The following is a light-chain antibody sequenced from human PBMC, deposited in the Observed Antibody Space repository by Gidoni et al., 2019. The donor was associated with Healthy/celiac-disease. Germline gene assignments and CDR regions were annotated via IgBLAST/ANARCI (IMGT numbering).Light chain of an antibody. Sequence: QSALTQPASVSVSPGQSITISCTGTSSDVGGYNYVSWYQQHPGKAPNLMIHDVSNRPSGVSNRFSGSKSGNTASLTISGLQAEDEADYYCSSYTSSSTWVFGGGTKLTVL. CDR2: DVS. CDR3: SSYTSSSTWV. V-gene: IGLV2-14*01. J-gene: IGLJ3*02. CDR1: SSDVGGYNY.